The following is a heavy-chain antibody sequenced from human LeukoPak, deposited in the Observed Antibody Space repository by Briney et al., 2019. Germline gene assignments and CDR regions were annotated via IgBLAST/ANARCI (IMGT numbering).Heavy chain of an antibody. J-gene: IGHJ6*03. V-gene: IGHV4-59*01. CDR1: GGSISSYY. Sequence: SETLSLTCTVSGGSISSYYWSWIWQPPGRGLDYIGYIYYSGSTNYSPSPKSRVTISVDTSKNQFSLKLTSVTAADTAVYYCARGHIVATIASYYYYYYMDVWGKGTTVTVSS. CDR2: IYYSGST. CDR3: ARGHIVATIASYYYYYYMDV. D-gene: IGHD5-12*01.